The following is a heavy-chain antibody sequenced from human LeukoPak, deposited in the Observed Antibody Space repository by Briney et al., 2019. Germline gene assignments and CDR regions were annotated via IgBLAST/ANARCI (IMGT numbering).Heavy chain of an antibody. Sequence: PGRSLRLSCAASGFTFSRYSMHWVRQAPGKGLEWVALIWYDGRNQYYADSVKGRFTFSRDNSKNTLYLQMDSLRAEDTAVYYCAREESGIAVAGPFRSWGQGTLVTVSS. CDR3: AREESGIAVAGPFRS. J-gene: IGHJ5*02. V-gene: IGHV3-33*01. CDR2: IWYDGRNQ. D-gene: IGHD6-19*01. CDR1: GFTFSRYS.